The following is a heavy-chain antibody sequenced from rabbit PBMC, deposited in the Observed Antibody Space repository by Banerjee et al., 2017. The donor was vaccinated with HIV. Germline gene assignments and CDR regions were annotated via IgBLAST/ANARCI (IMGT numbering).Heavy chain of an antibody. CDR3: ARGDSGGWGDWNL. CDR1: GFSFSVGYD. D-gene: IGHD4-1*01. J-gene: IGHJ4*01. Sequence: QQLVESGEGLVKPGASLTLTCKASGFSFSVGYDMCWVRQAPGKGLEWIACIYAGSRDSAKYATWAKGRFSISKPSSTTVTLQMTSLTAADTATYFCARGDSGGWGDWNLWGQGTLVTVS. V-gene: IGHV1S40*01. CDR2: IYAGSRDSA.